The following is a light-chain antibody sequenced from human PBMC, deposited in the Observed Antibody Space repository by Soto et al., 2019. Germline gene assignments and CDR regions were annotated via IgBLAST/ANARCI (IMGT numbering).Light chain of an antibody. Sequence: EFVLTQSPGPLSLSPGERATLSCRARQTVRNNYLAWCQQKPGQAPRLLIYGASSRATGIPDRFSGSGSGTDFTLTISRLEPEDFAVYYCQQYGSLSWTFGQGTKV. CDR2: GAS. CDR3: QQYGSLSWT. V-gene: IGKV3-20*01. J-gene: IGKJ1*01. CDR1: QTVRNNY.